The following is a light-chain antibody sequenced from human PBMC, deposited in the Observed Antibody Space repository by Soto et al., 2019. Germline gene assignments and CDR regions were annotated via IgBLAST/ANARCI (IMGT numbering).Light chain of an antibody. V-gene: IGKV1-5*01. J-gene: IGKJ1*01. Sequence: DIQMTQSPPTLSASVGDRVTLTCRASQSISGWFAWYQQKPGKAPKLLIYDASTLESGVPSRFSGSGSGTEFTLTISSLQPEDFAIYYCHQYNTYSQTFGQGTKVEI. CDR1: QSISGW. CDR2: DAS. CDR3: HQYNTYSQT.